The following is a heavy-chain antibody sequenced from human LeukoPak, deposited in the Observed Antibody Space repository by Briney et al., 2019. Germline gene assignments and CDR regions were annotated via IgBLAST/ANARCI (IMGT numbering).Heavy chain of an antibody. CDR1: GFTFSSYA. CDR2: ISGSGGST. J-gene: IGHJ6*02. Sequence: PGGSLRLSCAASGFTFSSYAMSWVRQAPGKGLEWVSAISGSGGSTYYADSVKGRFTISRDNSKNTLYLQMNSLRAEDTAVYYCAKSDCSSTSCYFNRYGMDVWGQGTTATVSS. CDR3: AKSDCSSTSCYFNRYGMDV. D-gene: IGHD2-2*01. V-gene: IGHV3-23*01.